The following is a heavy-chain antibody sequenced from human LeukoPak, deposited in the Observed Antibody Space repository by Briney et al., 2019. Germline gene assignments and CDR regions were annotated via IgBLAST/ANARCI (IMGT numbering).Heavy chain of an antibody. D-gene: IGHD3-22*01. Sequence: SETLSLTCTVSGGSISSYYWSWVRQPAGKGLEWIGRIYISGTIDYNPSLKSPVTISLDTSKNQFSLKLNSVTAADTAVYYCTRTSITVMGYYFDYWGQGTLVTVSS. CDR2: IYISGTI. V-gene: IGHV4-4*07. CDR3: TRTSITVMGYYFDY. CDR1: GGSISSYY. J-gene: IGHJ4*02.